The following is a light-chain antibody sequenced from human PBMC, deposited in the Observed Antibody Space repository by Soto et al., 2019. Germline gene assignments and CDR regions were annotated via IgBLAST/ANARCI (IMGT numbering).Light chain of an antibody. Sequence: QSALTQPPSASGSPGQSVTISCTGTSSDVGAYNYVSGYQQHPGKAPRLMIYEVNKRPSGVPDRFSGSKSGNTASLTVSGLQSDDEADYYCASYAGSDPVLFGGGTQLTVL. CDR1: SSDVGAYNY. V-gene: IGLV2-8*01. J-gene: IGLJ2*01. CDR3: ASYAGSDPVL. CDR2: EVN.